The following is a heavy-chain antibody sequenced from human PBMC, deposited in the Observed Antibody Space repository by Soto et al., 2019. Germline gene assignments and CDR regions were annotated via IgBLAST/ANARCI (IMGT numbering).Heavy chain of an antibody. J-gene: IGHJ4*02. CDR2: VSIGGST. Sequence: PGGSLRLSCAASGFTFSSYAMGWVPQGPGKGLEWVAVVSIGGSTHYADSVRGRFTISRDNSKNTLSLQMNSLTAEDTAVYFCAKRRGAGGNFDYWGQGALVTVSS. CDR3: AKRRGAGGNFDY. V-gene: IGHV3-23*01. CDR1: GFTFSSYA. D-gene: IGHD1-26*01.